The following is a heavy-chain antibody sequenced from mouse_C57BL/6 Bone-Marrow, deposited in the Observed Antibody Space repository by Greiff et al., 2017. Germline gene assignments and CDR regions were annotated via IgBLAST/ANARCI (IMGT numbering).Heavy chain of an antibody. D-gene: IGHD1-1*01. CDR2: INPSSGYT. CDR3: DYGSSYPYWYFDV. J-gene: IGHJ1*03. CDR1: GYTFTSYW. Sequence: VQLQQPGAELAKPGASVKLSCKASGYTFTSYWMHWVKQRPGQGLEWIGYINPSSGYTKYNQKFKDKATLTADKSSSTAYMQLSSLTYEDSAVYYCDYGSSYPYWYFDVWGTGTTVTVSS. V-gene: IGHV1-7*01.